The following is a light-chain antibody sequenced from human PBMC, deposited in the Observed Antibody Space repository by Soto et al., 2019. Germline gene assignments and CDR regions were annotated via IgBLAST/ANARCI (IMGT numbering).Light chain of an antibody. CDR3: SSFAVSNSFV. V-gene: IGLV2-8*01. CDR1: SNDVGGYNY. CDR2: EVN. Sequence: QSALTQPPSAPGSPGQSVTISCTGTSNDVGGYNYVSWYQQHPGKAPKLMIYEVNKRPSGVPDRFSGSKSGNTAPLTVSGLQAEDEADYYCSSFAVSNSFVFGTGTKVTVL. J-gene: IGLJ1*01.